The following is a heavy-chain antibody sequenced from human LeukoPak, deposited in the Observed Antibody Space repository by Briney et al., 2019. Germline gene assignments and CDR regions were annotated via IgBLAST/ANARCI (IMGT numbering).Heavy chain of an antibody. D-gene: IGHD3-3*01. CDR2: NSAYNGNT. CDR3: AKEDWSGYHFDY. CDR1: RYTFTSYG. Sequence: ASVKVSCKASRYTFTSYGISWVRQAPGQGLEWMGWNSAYNGNTNYAQKLQGRVTMTTDTSTSTAYMELRSLRPDDTAVYYCAKEDWSGYHFDYWGQGTLVTVSS. V-gene: IGHV1-18*01. J-gene: IGHJ4*02.